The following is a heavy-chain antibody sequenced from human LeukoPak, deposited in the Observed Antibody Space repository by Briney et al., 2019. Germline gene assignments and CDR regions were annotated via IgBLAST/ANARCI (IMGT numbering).Heavy chain of an antibody. V-gene: IGHV3-23*01. CDR3: AKDGGGTTYYYDSSGYFYEGGYFDY. D-gene: IGHD3-22*01. CDR1: GFNFSSYA. Sequence: PGGSLRLSCAASGFNFSSYAMSWVRQAPGKGLEWVSAISGSGCSTYYADSVKGRFTIPRDNSKNTLYLQMNSLRAEDTAVYYCAKDGGGTTYYYDSSGYFYEGGYFDYWGQGTLVTVSS. J-gene: IGHJ4*02. CDR2: ISGSGCST.